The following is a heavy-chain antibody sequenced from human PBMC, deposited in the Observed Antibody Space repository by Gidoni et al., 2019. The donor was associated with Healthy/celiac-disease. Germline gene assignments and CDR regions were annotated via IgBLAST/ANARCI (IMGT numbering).Heavy chain of an antibody. CDR3: ARNGYDILTGYYRNGNNWFDP. CDR2: IDPSDSYT. D-gene: IGHD3-9*01. CDR1: GYSFTSYW. J-gene: IGHJ5*02. Sequence: EVQLVQSGAEVKKPGESLRISCKGSGYSFTSYWISWGRQMPGKGLEWMGRIDPSDSYTNYSPSFQGHVTISADKSISTAYLQWSSLKASDTAMYYCARNGYDILTGYYRNGNNWFDPWGQGTLVTVSS. V-gene: IGHV5-10-1*03.